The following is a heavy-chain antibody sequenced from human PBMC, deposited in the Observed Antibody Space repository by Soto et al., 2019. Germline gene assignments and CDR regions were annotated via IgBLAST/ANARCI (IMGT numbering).Heavy chain of an antibody. CDR2: IYYSGST. Sequence: ETLCLTCAVSCGSISSSSYYWGWIRQPPGKGLEWIGSIYYSGSTYYNPSLKSRVTISVDTSKNQFSLKLSSVTAADTAVYYCARPYGDPVYYFDYWGQGTLVTVSS. CDR3: ARPYGDPVYYFDY. J-gene: IGHJ4*02. D-gene: IGHD4-17*01. V-gene: IGHV4-39*01. CDR1: CGSISSSSYY.